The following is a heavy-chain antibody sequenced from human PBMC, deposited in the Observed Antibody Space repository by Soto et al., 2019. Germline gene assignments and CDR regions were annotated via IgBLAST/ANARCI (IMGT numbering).Heavy chain of an antibody. J-gene: IGHJ6*02. CDR3: AKGYSNYVSYYYYGLDV. CDR2: LSGSSGAT. D-gene: IGHD4-4*01. Sequence: EVQLLESGGGLVQPGGSLRLSCAASGFSFSRYAMSWVRQAPGKGLDWVSALSGSSGATYYADSVKGRFTISRDNSKKSLYLQMNSLRAEDTAVYYCAKGYSNYVSYYYYGLDVWGQGTTVTVSS. CDR1: GFSFSRYA. V-gene: IGHV3-23*01.